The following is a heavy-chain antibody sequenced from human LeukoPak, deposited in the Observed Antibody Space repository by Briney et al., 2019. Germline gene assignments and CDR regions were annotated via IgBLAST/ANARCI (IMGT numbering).Heavy chain of an antibody. D-gene: IGHD1-7*01. J-gene: IGHJ6*02. V-gene: IGHV3-21*04. CDR2: ISSSSSYI. Sequence: PGGSLRLSCAASGFTFSSYSMNWVRQAPGKGLEWVSSISSSSSYIYYADSVKGRFTISRDNAKNSLYLQMNSLRAEDTAVYYCAKADWNYGDYYYYGMDVWGQGTTVTVSS. CDR3: AKADWNYGDYYYYGMDV. CDR1: GFTFSSYS.